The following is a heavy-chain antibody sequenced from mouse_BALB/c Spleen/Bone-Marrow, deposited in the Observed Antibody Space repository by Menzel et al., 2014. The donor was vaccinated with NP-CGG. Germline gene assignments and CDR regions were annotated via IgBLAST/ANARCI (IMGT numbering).Heavy chain of an antibody. J-gene: IGHJ2*01. CDR1: GFTFSDYY. CDR2: ISDGGSYT. V-gene: IGHV5-4*02. CDR3: ARVSYDYFDY. D-gene: IGHD2-4*01. Sequence: EVKLVESGGGLVKPGGSLKLSCAASGFTFSDYYMYWVRQTPEKRLEWVATISDGGSYTYYPDSVKGRFTISRDNAKNNLYLQMSSLKSEDTAMYYCARVSYDYFDYWGQGTTLTGSS.